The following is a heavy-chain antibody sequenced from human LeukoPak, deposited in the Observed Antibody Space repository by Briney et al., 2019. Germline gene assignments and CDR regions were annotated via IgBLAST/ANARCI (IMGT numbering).Heavy chain of an antibody. D-gene: IGHD5-18*01. CDR2: ISGDGGST. CDR1: GFTFDDYA. CDR3: AKDRSPNTAMVAGYFDY. J-gene: IGHJ4*02. Sequence: GGSLRLSCAASGFTFDDYAMHWVRQAPGKGLEWVSLISGDGGSTYYADSVKGRFTISRDNSKNSLYLQMSSLRTEDTALYYCAKDRSPNTAMVAGYFDYWGQGTLVTVSS. V-gene: IGHV3-43*02.